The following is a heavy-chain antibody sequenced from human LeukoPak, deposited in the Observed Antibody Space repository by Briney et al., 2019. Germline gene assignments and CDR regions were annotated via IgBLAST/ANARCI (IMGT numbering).Heavy chain of an antibody. Sequence: SETLSLTCTVSGGSISSGDYYWSWIRQPPGKGLEWIGYIYYSGSTYYNPSLKSRVTISVDTSKNQFSLKLSPVTAADTAVYYCARERRLRSIPYYFDYWGQGTLVTVSS. J-gene: IGHJ4*02. CDR3: ARERRLRSIPYYFDY. CDR1: GGSISSGDYY. CDR2: IYYSGST. V-gene: IGHV4-30-4*01. D-gene: IGHD5-12*01.